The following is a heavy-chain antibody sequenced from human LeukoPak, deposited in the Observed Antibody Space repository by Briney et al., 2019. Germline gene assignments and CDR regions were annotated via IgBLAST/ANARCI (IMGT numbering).Heavy chain of an antibody. CDR2: IYTSGST. V-gene: IGHV4-4*07. Sequence: PAETLAVNCTAAGDSISSDCGRCLRQPAGKGLEWIRRIYTSGSTNYNPSLKSRVTMSVDTSKNQFSLKLSSVTAADTAVYYCARDREIAVAGYYYCGMDVWGQGTTVTVSS. J-gene: IGHJ6*02. CDR3: ARDREIAVAGYYYCGMDV. D-gene: IGHD6-19*01. CDR1: GDSISSDC.